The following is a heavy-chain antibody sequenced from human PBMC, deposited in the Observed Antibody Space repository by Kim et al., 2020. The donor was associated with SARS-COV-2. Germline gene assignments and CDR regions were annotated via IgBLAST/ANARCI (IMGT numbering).Heavy chain of an antibody. CDR2: INQDGTTR. V-gene: IGHV3-7*01. CDR3: ARDVGTGRHDC. D-gene: IGHD1-26*01. J-gene: IGHJ4*02. Sequence: WGSLRLSCVASGFTFGNYWMAWVRQAPGKGLEWLTNINQDGTTRNSVDSVKGRFTISRDNAKNSVYLQLNSLRAEDAAMYYCARDVGTGRHDCWGQGTLVTVSS. CDR1: GFTFGNYW.